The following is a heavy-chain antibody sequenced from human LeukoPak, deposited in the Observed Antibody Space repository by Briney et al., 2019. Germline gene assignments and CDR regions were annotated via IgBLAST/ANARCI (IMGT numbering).Heavy chain of an antibody. Sequence: PSETLSLTCTVSGGSISSYYWGWIRQPPGKGLEWIGYIYYSGSTNYNPSLKSRVTISVDTSKNQFSLKLSSVTAADTAVYYCASVFGDGYNPFDYWGQGTLVTVSS. J-gene: IGHJ4*02. D-gene: IGHD5-24*01. CDR1: GGSISSYY. CDR3: ASVFGDGYNPFDY. CDR2: IYYSGST. V-gene: IGHV4-59*08.